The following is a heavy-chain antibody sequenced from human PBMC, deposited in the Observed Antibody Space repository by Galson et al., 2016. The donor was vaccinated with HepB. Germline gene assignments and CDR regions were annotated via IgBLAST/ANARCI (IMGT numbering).Heavy chain of an antibody. J-gene: IGHJ4*02. Sequence: SETLSLTCSVSGGSVSTSNYFWGWIRQPPGKGLEWIGNVYHSGNVYYNSSLKDRLTISVDTSKNQFLLKLHSVTHADTAVYFCARDRGDIVSMTFDYWGQGSLVTVSS. CDR3: ARDRGDIVSMTFDY. D-gene: IGHD5-12*01. CDR2: VYHSGNV. CDR1: GGSVSTSNYF. V-gene: IGHV4-39*02.